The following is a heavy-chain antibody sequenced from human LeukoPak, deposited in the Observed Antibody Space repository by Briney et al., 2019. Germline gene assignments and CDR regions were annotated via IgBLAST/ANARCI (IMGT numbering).Heavy chain of an antibody. J-gene: IGHJ4*02. V-gene: IGHV1-69*13. CDR3: ARTWYNWNYHTLDY. CDR2: IIPIFGTA. Sequence: SVKVSCKASGYKFSSYGITWVRQARGQGLEWMGGIIPIFGTANYAQKFQGRVTITADESTSTAYMELSSLRSEDTAVYYCARTWYNWNYHTLDYWGQGTLVTVSS. CDR1: GYKFSSYG. D-gene: IGHD1-7*01.